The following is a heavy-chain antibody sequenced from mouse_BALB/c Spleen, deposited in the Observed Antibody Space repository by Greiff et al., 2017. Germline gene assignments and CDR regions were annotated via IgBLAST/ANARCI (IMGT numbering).Heavy chain of an antibody. V-gene: IGHV1-20*02. CDR1: GYSFTGYF. D-gene: IGHD6-1*01. J-gene: IGHJ2*01. Sequence: EVHLVESGPELVKPGASVKISCKASGYSFTGYFMNWVMQSHGKSLEWIGRINPYNGDTFYNQKFKGKATLTVDKSSSTAHMELRSLASEDSAVYYCAREGARYYFDYWGQGTTLTVSS. CDR3: AREGARYYFDY. CDR2: INPYNGDT.